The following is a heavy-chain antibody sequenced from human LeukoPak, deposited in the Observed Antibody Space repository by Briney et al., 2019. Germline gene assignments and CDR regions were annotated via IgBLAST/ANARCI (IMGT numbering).Heavy chain of an antibody. CDR1: GFTASSNY. CDR2: IYSGGST. D-gene: IGHD3-22*01. V-gene: IGHV3-66*02. CDR3: AREASYDSSGYYYQRYFQH. Sequence: PGGSLRLSCAASGFTASSNYMSWVRQAPGKGLEWVSVIYSGGSTYYADSVKGRFTISRDNSKNTLYLQMNSLRAEDTAVYYCAREASYDSSGYYYQRYFQHWGQGTLVTVSS. J-gene: IGHJ1*01.